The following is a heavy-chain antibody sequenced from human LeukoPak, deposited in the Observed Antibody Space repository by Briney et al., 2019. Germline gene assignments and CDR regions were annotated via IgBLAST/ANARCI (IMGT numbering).Heavy chain of an antibody. CDR1: GGTFSSYA. J-gene: IGHJ4*02. D-gene: IGHD3-22*01. CDR2: ISAYNGNT. Sequence: GGSVKVSCKASGGTFSSYAIRLVRQAPGQGLEWMGWISAYNGNTNYAQKLQGRVTMTTDTSTSTAYMELRSLRSDDTAVYYCARDPSNYYDSSGYSNYFDYWGQGTLVTVSS. CDR3: ARDPSNYYDSSGYSNYFDY. V-gene: IGHV1-18*01.